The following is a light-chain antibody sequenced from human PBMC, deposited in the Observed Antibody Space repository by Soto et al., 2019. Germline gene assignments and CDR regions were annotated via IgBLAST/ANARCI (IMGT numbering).Light chain of an antibody. Sequence: DIQMTQSPSSLSASVGDRVTIACRASQSTSSHLSWYQQKPGKPPKLLIYAASSLQTGVPSRFSGSGSGTEFTLTISSLQPEDFASFYCQQSFSTPPTFGQGTKLAIK. V-gene: IGKV1-39*01. CDR3: QQSFSTPPT. CDR2: AAS. J-gene: IGKJ2*01. CDR1: QSTSSH.